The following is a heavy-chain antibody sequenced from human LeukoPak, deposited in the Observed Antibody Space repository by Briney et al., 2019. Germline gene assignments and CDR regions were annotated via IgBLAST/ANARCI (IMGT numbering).Heavy chain of an antibody. CDR2: ISSRQNDV. V-gene: IGHV3-21*01. CDR1: GFTFNSFN. D-gene: IGHD6-19*01. CDR3: AREVGSGWNYFDF. Sequence: PGGSLRLSCAASGFTFNSFNMNWLRQTPGKGLEWVSSISSRQNDVQCADSLEVRFTISRDNAKNSLYLQMNTLRAEKTAVYFCAREVGSGWNYFDFWGQGTLVTVSS. J-gene: IGHJ4*02.